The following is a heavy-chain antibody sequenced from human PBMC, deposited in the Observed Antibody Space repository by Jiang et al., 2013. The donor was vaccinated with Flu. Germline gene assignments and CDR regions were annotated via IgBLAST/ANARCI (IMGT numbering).Heavy chain of an antibody. CDR2: IYWNDDK. J-gene: IGHJ4*02. D-gene: IGHD4-23*01. CDR1: GFSLSTSGVG. CDR3: AHEVVTRNFDY. Sequence: KPTQTLTLTCTFSGFSLSTSGVGVGWIRQPPGKALEWLALIYWNDDKRYSPSLKSRLTTTKDTSKNQVVLTMTNMDPVDTATYYCAHEVVTRNFDYWGQGTLVTVSS. V-gene: IGHV2-5*01.